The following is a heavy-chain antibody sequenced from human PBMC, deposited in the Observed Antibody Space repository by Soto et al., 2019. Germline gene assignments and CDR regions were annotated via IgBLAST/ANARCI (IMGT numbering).Heavy chain of an antibody. CDR2: ISGSGGST. J-gene: IGHJ4*02. Sequence: GWSLRLSCAASGFTFSSYAMSWVRQAPGKGLEWVSAISGSGGSTYYADSVKGRFTISRDNSKNTLYLQMNSLRAEDTAVYYCAKMGYCSGGSCYNYFDYWCQGTLVTVSS. V-gene: IGHV3-23*01. D-gene: IGHD2-15*01. CDR1: GFTFSSYA. CDR3: AKMGYCSGGSCYNYFDY.